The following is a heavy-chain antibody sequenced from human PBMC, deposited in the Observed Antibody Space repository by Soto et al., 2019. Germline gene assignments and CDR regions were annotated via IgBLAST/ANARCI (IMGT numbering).Heavy chain of an antibody. V-gene: IGHV3-43*01. D-gene: IGHD6-6*01. CDR3: AEGQEYSSSPLFDY. CDR2: ISWDGGST. J-gene: IGHJ4*02. Sequence: EVQLVESGGVVVQPGGSLRLSCAASGFTFDDYTMHWVRQAPGKGLEWVSLISWDGGSTYYADSVKGRFTISRDNSKNSLYLQMNSLRTEDTALYYCAEGQEYSSSPLFDYWGQGTLVTVSS. CDR1: GFTFDDYT.